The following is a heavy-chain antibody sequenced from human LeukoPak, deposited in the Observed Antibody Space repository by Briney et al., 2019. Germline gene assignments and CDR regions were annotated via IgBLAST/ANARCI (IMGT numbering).Heavy chain of an antibody. D-gene: IGHD2-2*01. Sequence: TGGSLRLACAASGFTFSSYSMNWVRQAPGKGLEWVSSISSSSSYIYYADSVKGRFTISRDNAKNSLYLQMNSLRAEDTAVYYCARGGTYQPLLRYWGQGTLVTVSS. CDR2: ISSSSSYI. CDR3: ARGGTYQPLLRY. V-gene: IGHV3-21*01. J-gene: IGHJ4*02. CDR1: GFTFSSYS.